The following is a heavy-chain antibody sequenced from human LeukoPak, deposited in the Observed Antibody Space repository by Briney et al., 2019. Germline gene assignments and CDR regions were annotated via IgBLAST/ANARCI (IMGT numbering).Heavy chain of an antibody. CDR3: ARGETRRGCSGVTCYSDFDY. J-gene: IGHJ4*02. CDR2: ISGSGGST. CDR1: GFTFSTYA. Sequence: PGGSLRLSCAASGFTFSTYAMSWVRQAPGKGLEWVSGISGSGGSTYYADSVKGRFTLSRDNSENTLFLQMNSLRVEDTAVYYCARGETRRGCSGVTCYSDFDYWGQGTLVTVSS. V-gene: IGHV3-23*01. D-gene: IGHD2-15*01.